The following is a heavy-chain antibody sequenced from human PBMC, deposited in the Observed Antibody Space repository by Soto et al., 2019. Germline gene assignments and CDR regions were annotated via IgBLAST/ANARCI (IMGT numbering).Heavy chain of an antibody. J-gene: IGHJ4*02. CDR2: ISGSGGST. CDR3: AKARTYDSSCYYPYYFDY. D-gene: IGHD3-22*01. Sequence: EVQLLESGGGLVQPGGSLRLSCAASGFTFNNYAMSWVRQAPGKGLEWVSAISGSGGSTYYADSVKGRFTISRDNSKNTLYLQANSLRADDTAVYYCAKARTYDSSCYYPYYFDYWGQGTLVTVSS. CDR1: GFTFNNYA. V-gene: IGHV3-23*01.